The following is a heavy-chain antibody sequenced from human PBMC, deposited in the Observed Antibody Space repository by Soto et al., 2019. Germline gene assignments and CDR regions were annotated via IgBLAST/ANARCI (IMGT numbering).Heavy chain of an antibody. V-gene: IGHV1-8*01. CDR3: ARGGRISGVY. D-gene: IGHD1-26*01. CDR2: MNPNSGNT. J-gene: IGHJ4*02. Sequence: QVQLVQSGAEVKKPGASVKVSCKASGYTFTSYDINWVRQATGQGLEWMGWMNPNSGNTGYAQKFQGRVNMTKNTSISTAYMELSSLRFKDTAAYYCARGGRISGVYWGQGTLVTVPS. CDR1: GYTFTSYD.